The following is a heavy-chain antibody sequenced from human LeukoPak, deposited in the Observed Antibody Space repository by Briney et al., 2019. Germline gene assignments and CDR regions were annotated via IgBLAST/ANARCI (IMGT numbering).Heavy chain of an antibody. CDR3: ARVPLSSSTNYYFDC. V-gene: IGHV3-53*01. CDR2: IYSGGFT. J-gene: IGHJ4*02. Sequence: GGSLRLSCAASGFTVSSEYMTWVRQAPGKGLECVSVIYSGGFTHYVDSVKGRFTISRDNTKNSLYLQMNSLRAEDTAVYYCARVPLSSSTNYYFDCWGQGTLVTVSS. CDR1: GFTVSSEY. D-gene: IGHD2-2*01.